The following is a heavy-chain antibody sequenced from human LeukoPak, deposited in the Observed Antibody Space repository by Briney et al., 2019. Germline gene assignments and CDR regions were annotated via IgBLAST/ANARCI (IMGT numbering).Heavy chain of an antibody. V-gene: IGHV5-51*01. J-gene: IGHJ3*02. CDR3: ASSSWHHDGAFDI. Sequence: KPGESLKISCKGSGYSFTSYWIGWVRRMPGKGLEWMGTIYPGDSDTRYSPSFQGQVTISADKSISTAYLQWSSLKASDTAMYYCASSSWHHDGAFDIWGQGTMVTVSS. CDR2: IYPGDSDT. D-gene: IGHD6-13*01. CDR1: GYSFTSYW.